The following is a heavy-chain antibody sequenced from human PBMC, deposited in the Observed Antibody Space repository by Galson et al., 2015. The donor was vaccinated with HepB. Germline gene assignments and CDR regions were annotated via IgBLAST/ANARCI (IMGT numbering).Heavy chain of an antibody. D-gene: IGHD6-13*01. J-gene: IGHJ6*02. Sequence: SLRLSCAASGFTFSSYWMSWVRQAPGKGLEWVANIKQDGSEKYYVDSVKGRFTISRDNAKNPLYLQMNSLRAEDTAVYYCAREDSIAAAGTNGMDVWGQGTTVTVSS. CDR3: AREDSIAAAGTNGMDV. CDR1: GFTFSSYW. V-gene: IGHV3-7*03. CDR2: IKQDGSEK.